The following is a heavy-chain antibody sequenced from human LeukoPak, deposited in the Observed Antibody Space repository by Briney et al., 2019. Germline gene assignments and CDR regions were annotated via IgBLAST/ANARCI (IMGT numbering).Heavy chain of an antibody. CDR1: GFTFSSYA. D-gene: IGHD3-10*01. V-gene: IGHV3-23*01. Sequence: GGSLRLSCAASGFTFSSYAMSWVRQAPGKGLEWVSAITGTGGSTYYADSVKGRFTISRDNAKNTLYLQMNSLRAEDTAVYYCARDNNYGSDYWGQGTLVTVSS. CDR2: ITGTGGST. J-gene: IGHJ4*02. CDR3: ARDNNYGSDY.